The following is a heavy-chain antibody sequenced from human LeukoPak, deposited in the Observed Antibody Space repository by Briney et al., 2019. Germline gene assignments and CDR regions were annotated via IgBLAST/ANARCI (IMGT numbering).Heavy chain of an antibody. CDR1: GYSISSGYY. D-gene: IGHD1-26*01. CDR3: ARDIGNGGSFSFDY. V-gene: IGHV4-38-2*02. Sequence: PSVTLSLTCAVSGYSISSGYYWGWIRQPPGKGLEWIGSIYHSGSTYYNPSLKSRVTISVDTSKNQFSLKLSSVSAADTAVYYCARDIGNGGSFSFDYWGQGTLVTVSS. J-gene: IGHJ4*02. CDR2: IYHSGST.